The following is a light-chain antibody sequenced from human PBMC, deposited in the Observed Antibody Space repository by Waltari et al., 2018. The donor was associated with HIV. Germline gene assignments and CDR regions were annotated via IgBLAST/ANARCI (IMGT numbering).Light chain of an antibody. CDR3: QAWDTRNVV. CDR2: QDT. Sequence: SYELTQPPSVSVSPGQTASITCSGDKLDDKYAYWYQQKPGKSPVRIIYQDTKRPSGITERFSGSNSGNTATLTISGTQAMDEADYYCQAWDTRNVVFGGGTKLTVL. CDR1: KLDDKY. J-gene: IGLJ2*01. V-gene: IGLV3-1*01.